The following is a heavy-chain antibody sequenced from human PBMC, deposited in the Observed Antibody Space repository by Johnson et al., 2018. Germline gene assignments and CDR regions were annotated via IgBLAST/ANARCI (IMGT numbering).Heavy chain of an antibody. J-gene: IGHJ6*02. V-gene: IGHV3-74*01. CDR2: ISHDVSST. CDR1: GFTFSDYW. Sequence: EVQLVESGGALVQPGGSLRLSCAASGFTFSDYWMHWVRQAPGKGLVWVSRISHDVSSTSYADSVKGRFTISRDNAKNTVDLQMNGLRAEDTAGYYCAREKMTVFGVAEGMDVWGQGTTVTVSS. CDR3: AREKMTVFGVAEGMDV. D-gene: IGHD3-3*01.